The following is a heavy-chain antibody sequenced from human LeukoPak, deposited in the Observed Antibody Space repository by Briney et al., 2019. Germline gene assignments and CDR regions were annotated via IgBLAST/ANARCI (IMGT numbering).Heavy chain of an antibody. CDR3: ARIIGAFGTYRYDS. V-gene: IGHV3-7*01. CDR2: INQEGSER. D-gene: IGHD3-16*02. Sequence: WGSLRLSCEVSGFIFSSYWMSWVRQAPGKGLEWVGNINQEGSERNHGDSVNGRFTISRDNAENSLYLQMNSLRAEDTAVYYCARIIGAFGTYRYDSWGQGTLVSVSS. J-gene: IGHJ4*02. CDR1: GFIFSSYW.